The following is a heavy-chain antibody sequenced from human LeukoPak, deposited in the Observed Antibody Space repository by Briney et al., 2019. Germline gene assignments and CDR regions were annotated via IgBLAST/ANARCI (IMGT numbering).Heavy chain of an antibody. CDR3: AKDIGSYYDY. Sequence: PGGSLRLSCAASGFTFSDYYMSWVRQAPGKGLEWVSYISSSDNTIYYADSVKGRFTISRDNAKNSLYLQMNSLRAEDTAVYYCAKDIGSYYDYWGQGILVTVSS. CDR2: ISSSDNTI. V-gene: IGHV3-11*04. J-gene: IGHJ4*02. D-gene: IGHD3-10*01. CDR1: GFTFSDYY.